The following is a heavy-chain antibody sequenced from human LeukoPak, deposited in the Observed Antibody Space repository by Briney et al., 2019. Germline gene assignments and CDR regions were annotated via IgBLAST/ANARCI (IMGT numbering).Heavy chain of an antibody. Sequence: SETLSLTCTVSGGSISSYYWSWIRQPPGKGLEWIGYIYYSGSTNYNPSLKSRVTTSVDTSKNQFSLKLSSVTAADTAVYHCARRLSSGWYYYYGMDVWGQGTTVTVSS. J-gene: IGHJ6*02. D-gene: IGHD6-19*01. V-gene: IGHV4-59*08. CDR1: GGSISSYY. CDR3: ARRLSSGWYYYYGMDV. CDR2: IYYSGST.